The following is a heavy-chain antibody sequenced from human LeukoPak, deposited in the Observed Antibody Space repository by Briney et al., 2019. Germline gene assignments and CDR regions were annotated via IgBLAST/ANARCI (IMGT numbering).Heavy chain of an antibody. CDR3: ARVPHYYGSGSSGFDY. Sequence: GASVKVSCKASGYTFTSYGISWVRLAPGQGLEWMGWISAYNGNTNYAQKLQGRVTMATDTSTSTAYMELRSLRSDDTAVYYCARVPHYYGSGSSGFDYWGQGTLVTVSS. V-gene: IGHV1-18*01. CDR1: GYTFTSYG. J-gene: IGHJ4*02. CDR2: ISAYNGNT. D-gene: IGHD3-10*01.